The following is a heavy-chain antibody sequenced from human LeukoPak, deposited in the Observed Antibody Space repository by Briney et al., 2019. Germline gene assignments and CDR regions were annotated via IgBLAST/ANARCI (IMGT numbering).Heavy chain of an antibody. D-gene: IGHD5-24*01. CDR1: GFTFSSYT. V-gene: IGHV3-21*01. CDR2: ISSSSNYI. J-gene: IGHJ4*02. CDR3: ARGQGLQLKSGSDY. Sequence: GSLRLSCAASGFTFSSYTMNWVRQAPGKGLEWVSSISSSSNYIYYADSVKGRFTISRDNAKNSLFLQMNSPRVEDTAVYYCARGQGLQLKSGSDYWGQGTLVTVSS.